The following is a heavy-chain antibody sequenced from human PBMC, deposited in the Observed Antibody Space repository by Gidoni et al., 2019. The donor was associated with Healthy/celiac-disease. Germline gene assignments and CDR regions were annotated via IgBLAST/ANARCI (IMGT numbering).Heavy chain of an antibody. CDR2: ISAYNGNT. Sequence: LVRQAPGQGLEWMGWISAYNGNTNYAQKLQGRVTMTTDTSTSTAYMELRSLRSDDTAVYYCALGGGNLRGGGIDYWGQGTLVTVSS. V-gene: IGHV1-18*01. J-gene: IGHJ4*02. CDR3: ALGGGNLRGGGIDY. D-gene: IGHD2-21*02.